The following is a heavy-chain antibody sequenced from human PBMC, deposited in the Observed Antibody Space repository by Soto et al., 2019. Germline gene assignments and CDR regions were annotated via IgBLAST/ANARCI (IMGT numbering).Heavy chain of an antibody. CDR2: INPSGGST. CDR3: AKDKGHSSSWNNYFDY. CDR1: GYTFTSYY. V-gene: IGHV1-46*01. D-gene: IGHD6-13*01. J-gene: IGHJ4*02. Sequence: ASVKVSCKASGYTFTSYYMHWVRQAPGQGLEWMGIINPSGGSTSYAQKFQGRVTMTRDTSTSTVYMELSSLRAEDTALYYCAKDKGHSSSWNNYFDYWGQGTLVTVSS.